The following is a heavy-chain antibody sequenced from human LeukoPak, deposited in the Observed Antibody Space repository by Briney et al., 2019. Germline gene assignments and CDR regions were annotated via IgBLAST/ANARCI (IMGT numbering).Heavy chain of an antibody. Sequence: SETLSLTCAVSGGSISSSNWWSWVRQPPGKGLEWIGEIYHSGSTNYNPSPKSRVTISVDKSKNQFSLKLSSVTAADTAVYYCARAYSGILRWFDPWGQGTLVTVSS. CDR1: GGSISSSNW. CDR2: IYHSGST. D-gene: IGHD6-13*01. V-gene: IGHV4-4*02. J-gene: IGHJ5*02. CDR3: ARAYSGILRWFDP.